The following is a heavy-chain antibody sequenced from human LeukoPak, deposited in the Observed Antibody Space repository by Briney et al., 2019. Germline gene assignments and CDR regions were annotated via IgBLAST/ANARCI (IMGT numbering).Heavy chain of an antibody. CDR3: ARDRVLRFLEWLGRYYYMDV. CDR2: INPNSGGT. V-gene: IGHV1-2*02. J-gene: IGHJ6*03. D-gene: IGHD3-3*01. CDR1: GYTFTGYY. Sequence: GASVKVSCKASGYTFTGYYMHWVRQAPGQGLEWMGWINPNSGGTNYAQKFQGRVTMTRDTSISTAYMELGRLRSDDTAAYYCARDRVLRFLEWLGRYYYMDVWGKGTTVTVSS.